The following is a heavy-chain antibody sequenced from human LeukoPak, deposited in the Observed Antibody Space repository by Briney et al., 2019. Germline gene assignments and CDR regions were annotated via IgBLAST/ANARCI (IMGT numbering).Heavy chain of an antibody. CDR2: IRSKAYGGTT. CDR3: TGAPDVYPPFLDY. J-gene: IGHJ4*02. V-gene: IGHV3-49*03. CDR1: GFTFGDYA. D-gene: IGHD5/OR15-5a*01. Sequence: GGSLRLSCTASGFTFGDYAMSWFRQAPGKGLEWVGFIRSKAYGGTTEYAASVKGRFTISRDDSKSIAYLQMNSLKTEDTAVYYCTGAPDVYPPFLDYWGQGTLVTVSS.